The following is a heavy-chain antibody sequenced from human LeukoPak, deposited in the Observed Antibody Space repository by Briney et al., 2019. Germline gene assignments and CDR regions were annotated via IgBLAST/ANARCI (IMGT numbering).Heavy chain of an antibody. V-gene: IGHV3-21*01. Sequence: PGGSLRLSCAASGFTFSSYSRNWFRKAQGKGLEWVYSISRSSSYICYADSVTRRFTISRDNAKNSLYLQMNSLRADDTAVYYCARGNPGDYSPQGDAPFDYWGQGTLVTVSS. CDR3: ARGNPGDYSPQGDAPFDY. CDR2: ISRSSSYI. J-gene: IGHJ4*02. D-gene: IGHD2-21*02. CDR1: GFTFSSYS.